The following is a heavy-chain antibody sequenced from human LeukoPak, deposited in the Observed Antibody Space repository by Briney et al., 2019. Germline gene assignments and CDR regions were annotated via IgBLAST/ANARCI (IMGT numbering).Heavy chain of an antibody. CDR1: GGSISSYY. V-gene: IGHV4-39*07. CDR2: IYYSGST. Sequence: PSETLSLTCTVSGGSISSYYWAWIRQPPGKGLEWIGSIYYSGSTYYNPSLKSRVTISVDTSKNQFSLKLSSVTAADTAVYYCARVVGYDSSGYPYYFDYWGQGTLVTVSS. J-gene: IGHJ4*02. D-gene: IGHD3-22*01. CDR3: ARVVGYDSSGYPYYFDY.